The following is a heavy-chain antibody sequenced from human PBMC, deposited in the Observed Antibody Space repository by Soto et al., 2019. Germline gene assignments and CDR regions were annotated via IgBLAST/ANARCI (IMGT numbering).Heavy chain of an antibody. CDR2: ISYDGSNK. J-gene: IGHJ3*02. D-gene: IGHD6-19*01. CDR3: AKDLGSCLYLFYAFDI. V-gene: IGHV3-30*18. CDR1: GFTFSNYG. Sequence: PGGSLRLACAAYGFTFSNYGMHWVRQAPGKGLEWVAVISYDGSNKYYADSVKGRFTISRDNSNNTLYLQLNSLRAEDTAVYYCAKDLGSCLYLFYAFDIWGQGTMVTVSS.